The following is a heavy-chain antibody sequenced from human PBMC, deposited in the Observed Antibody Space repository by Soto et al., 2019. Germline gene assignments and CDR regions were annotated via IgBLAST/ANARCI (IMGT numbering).Heavy chain of an antibody. V-gene: IGHV3-30*18. J-gene: IGHJ6*02. CDR2: ISYDGSNK. CDR3: AKGGYYYYYGMDV. Sequence: QVQLVESGGGVVQPGRSLRLSCAASGFTFSSYGMHWVRQAPGKGLEWVAVISYDGSNKYYADSVKGRFTISRDNSKSTLYLQMNSLRAEDTAVYYCAKGGYYYYYGMDVWGQGTTVTVSS. CDR1: GFTFSSYG. D-gene: IGHD5-12*01.